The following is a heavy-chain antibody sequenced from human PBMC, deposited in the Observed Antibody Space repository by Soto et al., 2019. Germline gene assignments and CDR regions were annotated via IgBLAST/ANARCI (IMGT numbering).Heavy chain of an antibody. Sequence: QVQLVESGGGVVQPGRSLRLSCAASGIPFSASGMHWVRQAPGKGLEWVAMIWSDGNSQYYADSVKGRFTISRDNSRNTGYLHMDRLGVEDTAVYFCARDKGVTCIDQWGQGTLVAVSS. D-gene: IGHD5-18*01. V-gene: IGHV3-33*01. CDR2: IWSDGNSQ. CDR3: ARDKGVTCIDQ. J-gene: IGHJ4*02. CDR1: GIPFSASG.